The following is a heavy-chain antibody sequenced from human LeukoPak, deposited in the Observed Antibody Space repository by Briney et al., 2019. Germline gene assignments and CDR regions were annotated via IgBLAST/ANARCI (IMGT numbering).Heavy chain of an antibody. D-gene: IGHD2/OR15-2a*01. CDR2: RGSGDST. Sequence: PGGSLRLSCSASGFTFSTYAMSWVRQPPGKGLEWVSARGSGDSTYYAESVKGRFTISRDSSKNTLYLQMNSLRAEDTAVYYCAKRFRGTSGLYYFDSWGQGTLVTVSS. CDR1: GFTFSTYA. CDR3: AKRFRGTSGLYYFDS. V-gene: IGHV3-23*01. J-gene: IGHJ4*02.